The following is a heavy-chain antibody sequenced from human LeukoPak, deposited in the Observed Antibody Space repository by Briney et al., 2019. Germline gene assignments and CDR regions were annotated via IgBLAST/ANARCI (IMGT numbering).Heavy chain of an antibody. D-gene: IGHD2-15*01. CDR1: GYTFTDYY. CDR3: AREAIVVIAADNWFDP. V-gene: IGHV7-4-1*02. J-gene: IGHJ5*02. Sequence: GASVNVSCKASGYTFTDYYMHWVRQAPGQGLEWMGWINTNTGNPTYAQGFTGRFVFSLDTSVSTAYLQISSLKAEDTAVYYCAREAIVVIAADNWFDPWGQGTLVTVSS. CDR2: INTNTGNP.